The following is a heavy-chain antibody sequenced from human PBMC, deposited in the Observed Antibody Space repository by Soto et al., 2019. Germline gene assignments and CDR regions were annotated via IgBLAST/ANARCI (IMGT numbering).Heavy chain of an antibody. CDR1: AFTFSSYA. D-gene: IGHD2-15*01. Sequence: PGGSLRLSCAASAFTFSSYALSWVRQAPGKGLEWVSAISGSGGSTYYADSVKGRFTISRDNSKNTLYLQMNSLRAEDTAVYYCAKDGGTAYYYYGMDVWGQGTTVTVSS. CDR2: ISGSGGST. CDR3: AKDGGTAYYYYGMDV. V-gene: IGHV3-23*01. J-gene: IGHJ6*02.